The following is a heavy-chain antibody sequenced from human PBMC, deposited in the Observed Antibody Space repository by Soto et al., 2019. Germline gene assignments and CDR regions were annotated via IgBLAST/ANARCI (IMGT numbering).Heavy chain of an antibody. V-gene: IGHV3-23*01. D-gene: IGHD2-2*01. CDR3: AKHQAGYCSSTSCYGYYYYYMDV. CDR2: ISGSGGST. CDR1: GFTFSSYA. J-gene: IGHJ6*03. Sequence: PGGSLRLSCAASGFTFSSYAMSWVRQAPGKGLEWVSAISGSGGSTYYADSVKGRFTISRDNSKNTLYLQMNSLRAEDTAVYYCAKHQAGYCSSTSCYGYYYYYMDVWGKGTTVTVSS.